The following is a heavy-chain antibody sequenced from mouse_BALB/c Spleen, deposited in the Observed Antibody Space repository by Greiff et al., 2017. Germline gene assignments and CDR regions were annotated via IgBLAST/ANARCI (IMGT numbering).Heavy chain of an antibody. CDR1: GYSITSGYY. J-gene: IGHJ2*01. CDR2: ISYDGSN. Sequence: EVQLQESGPGLVKPSQSLSLTCSVTGYSITSGYYWNWIRQFPGNKLEWMGYISYDGSNNYNPSLKNRISITRDTSKNQFFLKLNSVTTEDTATYYCARGAITTSYYFDYWGQGTTLTVSS. D-gene: IGHD2-4*01. V-gene: IGHV3-6*02. CDR3: ARGAITTSYYFDY.